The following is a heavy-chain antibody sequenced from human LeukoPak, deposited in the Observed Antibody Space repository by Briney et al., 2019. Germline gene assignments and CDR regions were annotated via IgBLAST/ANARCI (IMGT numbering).Heavy chain of an antibody. J-gene: IGHJ4*02. D-gene: IGHD4-17*01. Sequence: GASVKVSCKALGYTFTDYCMHWVRQARGQRPEWMGVASPSGGSTTYAQKFQGRVTVTRDTSTSKVYMELTSLRSEDTAMYYCARDHDYGPCEGPAALDYWGQGTLVTVSS. V-gene: IGHV1-46*01. CDR1: GYTFTDYC. CDR2: ASPSGGST. CDR3: ARDHDYGPCEGPAALDY.